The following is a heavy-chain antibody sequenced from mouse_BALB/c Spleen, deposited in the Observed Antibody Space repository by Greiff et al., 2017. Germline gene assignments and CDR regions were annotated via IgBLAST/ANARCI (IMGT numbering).Heavy chain of an antibody. J-gene: IGHJ3*01. CDR2: INPSNGRT. D-gene: IGHD2-4*01. CDR3: ARRITTGFAY. CDR1: GYTFTSYW. V-gene: IGHV1S81*02. Sequence: VQLQQPGAELVKPGASVKLSCKASGYTFTSYWMHWVKQRPGQGLEWIGEINPSNGRTNYNEKFKSKATLTVDKSSSTAYMQLSSLTSEDSAVYYCARRITTGFAYWGQGTLVTVSA.